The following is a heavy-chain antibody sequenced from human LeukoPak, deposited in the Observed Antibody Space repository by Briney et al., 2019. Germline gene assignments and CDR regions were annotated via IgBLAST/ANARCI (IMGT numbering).Heavy chain of an antibody. CDR3: ARITHRDGDHLDY. Sequence: ASVKVSCKASGYTFTSYGISWVRQAPGQGLEWMGWISAYNGNTNYAQKLQGRVTMTTDTSASTAYMELRSLRSADTAVFYCARITHRDGDHLDYWGQGTLVTVSS. V-gene: IGHV1-18*01. D-gene: IGHD4-17*01. J-gene: IGHJ4*02. CDR2: ISAYNGNT. CDR1: GYTFTSYG.